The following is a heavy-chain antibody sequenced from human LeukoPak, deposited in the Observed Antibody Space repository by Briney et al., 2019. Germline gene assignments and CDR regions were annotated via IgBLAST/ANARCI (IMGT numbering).Heavy chain of an antibody. V-gene: IGHV3-23*01. D-gene: IGHD4-17*01. CDR1: GFTFSSYA. CDR3: APLGVTTWLDY. Sequence: GGSLRLSCAASGFTFSSYAMSWVRQAPGKGLGWVSAISGGGGSTYYADSVKSRFTISRDNSKNTLYLQMNSLRAEDTAVYYCAPLGVTTWLDYWGQGTLVTVSS. CDR2: ISGGGGST. J-gene: IGHJ4*02.